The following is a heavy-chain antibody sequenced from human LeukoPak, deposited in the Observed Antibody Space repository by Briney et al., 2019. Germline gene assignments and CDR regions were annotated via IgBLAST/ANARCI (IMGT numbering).Heavy chain of an antibody. D-gene: IGHD6-6*01. V-gene: IGHV4-31*03. CDR2: IYYSGNT. CDR1: GGSISSGGYY. CDR3: ARDQTRYCSSPTAHDAFDI. J-gene: IGHJ3*02. Sequence: SQTLSLTCTVSGGSISSGGYYWSWIRQHPGKGLEWIVYIYYSGNTYYNPSFNSRVTISVDTSKNQFYLKLCPKIAADTAVYYCARDQTRYCSSPTAHDAFDIWGQGTMVTVSS.